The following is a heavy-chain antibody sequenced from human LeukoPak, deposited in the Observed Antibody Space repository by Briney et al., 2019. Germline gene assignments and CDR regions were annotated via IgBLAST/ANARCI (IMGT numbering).Heavy chain of an antibody. J-gene: IGHJ6*04. Sequence: PSETLSLTCAVSGYSISSGYYWGWIRQPPGRGLEWIGSIYHSGGTYYNPSLKRRGTISVDTSKNQFSLKLSSVTAEDTAVYYCARLGWGSGWYAGMDVWGKGTTVTVSS. CDR3: ARLGWGSGWYAGMDV. CDR1: GYSISSGYY. D-gene: IGHD6-19*01. V-gene: IGHV4-38-2*01. CDR2: IYHSGGT.